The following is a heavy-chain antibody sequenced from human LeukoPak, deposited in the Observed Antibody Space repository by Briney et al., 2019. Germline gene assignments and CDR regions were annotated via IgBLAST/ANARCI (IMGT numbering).Heavy chain of an antibody. Sequence: SVKVSCKASGGTFSSYAISWVRQAPGQGLEWMGGIIPIFGTANYAQKFQGRVTITADKSTSTAYMELSSLRSEDTAVYYCARGLGIAAAGTDAFDIWGQGTMVTVSS. J-gene: IGHJ3*02. CDR3: ARGLGIAAAGTDAFDI. V-gene: IGHV1-69*06. CDR2: IIPIFGTA. CDR1: GGTFSSYA. D-gene: IGHD6-13*01.